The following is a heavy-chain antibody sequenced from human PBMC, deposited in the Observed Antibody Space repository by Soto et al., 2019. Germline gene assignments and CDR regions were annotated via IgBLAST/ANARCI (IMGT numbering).Heavy chain of an antibody. J-gene: IGHJ4*02. CDR3: AHRKRSVLRFLEWYDY. D-gene: IGHD3-3*01. CDR1: GFSLSTSGVG. Sequence: QITLKESGPTLVKPTQTLTLTCTFSGFSLSTSGVGVGWIRQPPGKALEWLALIYWDDDKRYSPSLKSRLTIPKDAPKNQVVLTMTNVDPVDTATYYCAHRKRSVLRFLEWYDYWGQGTLVTVSS. V-gene: IGHV2-5*02. CDR2: IYWDDDK.